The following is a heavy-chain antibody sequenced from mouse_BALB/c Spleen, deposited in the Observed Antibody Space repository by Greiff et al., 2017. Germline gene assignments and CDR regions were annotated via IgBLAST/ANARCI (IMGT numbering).Heavy chain of an antibody. CDR3: ARNGGYYRYDRGYFDY. Sequence: VQLQESGPGLVQPSQSRSITCTVSGFSLTSYGVHWVRQSPGKGLEWLGVLWSGGSTDYNAAFISRLSISKDTSKIQVFFKMNSLQADDTAIYYCARNGGYYRYDRGYFDYWGQGTTLTVSS. V-gene: IGHV2-4-1*01. CDR1: GFSLTSYG. CDR2: LWSGGST. D-gene: IGHD2-14*01. J-gene: IGHJ2*01.